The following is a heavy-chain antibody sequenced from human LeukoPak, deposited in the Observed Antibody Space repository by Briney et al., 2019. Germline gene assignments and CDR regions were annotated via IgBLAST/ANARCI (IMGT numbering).Heavy chain of an antibody. J-gene: IGHJ4*02. D-gene: IGHD6-19*01. CDR2: MNPNSANT. CDR1: GYTFTNYD. CDR3: ARSYSSGWYDLDY. Sequence: ASVQVSCKASGYTFTNYDINWVRQATGQGLEWMGWMNPNSANTGYAQKFQGRVTMTRNTSISTAYMELSSLKSEDTAVYYCARSYSSGWYDLDYRGQGTLVTVSS. V-gene: IGHV1-8*01.